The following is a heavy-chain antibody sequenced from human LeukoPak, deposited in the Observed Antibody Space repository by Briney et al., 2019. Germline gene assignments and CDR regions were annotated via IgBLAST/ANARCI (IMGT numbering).Heavy chain of an antibody. Sequence: GGSLRLSCTASGSTFGDYAMHWVRQAPGKGLEWVAVISYDGSNKYYADSVKGRFTISRDNSKNTLYLQMNSLRAEDTAVYYCARDLAPDYADYWGQGTLVTVSS. CDR2: ISYDGSNK. CDR3: ARDLAPDYADY. J-gene: IGHJ4*02. D-gene: IGHD4-17*01. CDR1: GSTFGDYA. V-gene: IGHV3-30*04.